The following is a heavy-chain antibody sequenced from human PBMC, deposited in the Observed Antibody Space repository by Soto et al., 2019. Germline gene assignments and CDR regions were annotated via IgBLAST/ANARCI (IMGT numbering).Heavy chain of an antibody. Sequence: EVQLVESGGGLVQPGGSLKLSCAASGFSFSGSSMYWVSQASGTGLEWVGRIRSKVYSYATAYGASLKGRFSIFRDDTQNTAYLQINSLKSEDTAVYYGLAANREATRVFAYWGQGTLVPVSS. CDR1: GFSFSGSS. V-gene: IGHV3-73*02. J-gene: IGHJ4*02. CDR2: IRSKVYSYAT. CDR3: LAANREATRVFAY. D-gene: IGHD5-12*01.